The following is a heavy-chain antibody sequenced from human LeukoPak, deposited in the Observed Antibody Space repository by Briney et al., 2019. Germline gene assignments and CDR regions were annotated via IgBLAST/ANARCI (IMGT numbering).Heavy chain of an antibody. D-gene: IGHD3-22*01. V-gene: IGHV4-59*08. CDR1: GGSIRGYY. Sequence: SETLSLTCNVSGGSIRGYYWSWIRQPPGKGLEWIGYIYSSGSTNYNPSLKSRVTISVDTSKNQFSLKLSSVTAADTAVYFCARGPYSYDSSGAFDIWGQGTMVTVSS. CDR3: ARGPYSYDSSGAFDI. CDR2: IYSSGST. J-gene: IGHJ3*02.